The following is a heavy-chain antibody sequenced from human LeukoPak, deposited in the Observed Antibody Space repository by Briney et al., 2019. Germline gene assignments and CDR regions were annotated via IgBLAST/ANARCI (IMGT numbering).Heavy chain of an antibody. V-gene: IGHV3-30*18. CDR2: ISYDGSDK. D-gene: IGHD3-22*01. Sequence: GGSLRLSCVGSGFTFSSYGMHWVRQAPGKGLEWVAVISYDGSDKYYADSVKGRFTISRDKSKKTLYLQMNSLRAEDTAVYYCAKGGGYYDSSGYPAYWYFDLWGRGTLVTVSS. CDR3: AKGGGYYDSSGYPAYWYFDL. CDR1: GFTFSSYG. J-gene: IGHJ2*01.